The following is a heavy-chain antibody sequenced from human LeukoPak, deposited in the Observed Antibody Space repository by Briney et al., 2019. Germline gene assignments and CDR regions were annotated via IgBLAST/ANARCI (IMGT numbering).Heavy chain of an antibody. D-gene: IGHD2-2*01. CDR2: INSDGSST. J-gene: IGHJ4*02. V-gene: IGHV3-74*01. CDR3: ARGDKGGVVPAVAHDY. Sequence: GGSLRLSCAASGFTFSSYWMHWVRRAPGKGLVWVSRINSDGSSTSYADSVKARVTISRDNAKNTLYLQMNRLRAEDTAVYYCARGDKGGVVPAVAHDYWGQGTLVTVSS. CDR1: GFTFSSYW.